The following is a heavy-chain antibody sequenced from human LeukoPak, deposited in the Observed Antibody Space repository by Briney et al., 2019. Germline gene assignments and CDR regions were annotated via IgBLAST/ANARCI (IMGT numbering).Heavy chain of an antibody. D-gene: IGHD1-26*01. CDR1: GFTVSSNY. Sequence: GGSLRLSCAASGFTVSSNYMSWVRQAPGKGLEWVSVIYSGGSTYYADSVKGRFTISRDNSKNTLYLQMNSLRAEDTAVYYCARETYSGSYFDYWGQGTLVTVSS. CDR2: IYSGGST. CDR3: ARETYSGSYFDY. J-gene: IGHJ4*02. V-gene: IGHV3-53*01.